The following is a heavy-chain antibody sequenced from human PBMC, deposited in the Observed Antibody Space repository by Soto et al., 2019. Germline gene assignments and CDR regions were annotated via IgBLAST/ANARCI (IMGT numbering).Heavy chain of an antibody. D-gene: IGHD4-17*01. V-gene: IGHV3-48*03. CDR3: ARVGAPFFDY. CDR1: GFTFSSYE. Sequence: GGSLRLSCAASGFTFSSYEMNWVRQAPGKGLEWVSYISSSDSTIYYADSVKGRFTISGDNAKSSLYLQMNSLRAEDTAVYYCARVGAPFFDYWGQGTLVTVSS. CDR2: ISSSDSTI. J-gene: IGHJ4*02.